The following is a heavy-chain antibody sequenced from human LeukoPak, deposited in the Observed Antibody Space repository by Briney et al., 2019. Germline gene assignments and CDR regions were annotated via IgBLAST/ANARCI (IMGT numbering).Heavy chain of an antibody. CDR2: IYYSGST. V-gene: IGHV4-30-4*01. J-gene: IGHJ3*02. CDR3: ARSYYDILTGPGGFDI. Sequence: SETLSLTCTVSGGSISSGDYYWSWIRQPPGKGLEWIGYIYYSGSTYYNPSLKSRVTISVDTSKNQFSLKLSSVTAADTAVYYCARSYYDILTGPGGFDIWGQGTVVTVSS. D-gene: IGHD3-9*01. CDR1: GGSISSGDYY.